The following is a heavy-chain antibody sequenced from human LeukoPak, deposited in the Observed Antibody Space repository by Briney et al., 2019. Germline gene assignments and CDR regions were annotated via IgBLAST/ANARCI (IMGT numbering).Heavy chain of an antibody. CDR1: GYTFTGYY. CDR3: ARSYGGSFWDDAFDI. D-gene: IGHD3-3*01. CDR2: INPNSGGT. Sequence: ASVKVSCKASGYTFTGYYMHWVRQAPGQGLEWMGWINPNSGGTNYAQKFQGRVTMTRDTSISTAYMELSRLRSDDTAGYYCARSYGGSFWDDAFDIWGQGTMVTVSS. V-gene: IGHV1-2*02. J-gene: IGHJ3*02.